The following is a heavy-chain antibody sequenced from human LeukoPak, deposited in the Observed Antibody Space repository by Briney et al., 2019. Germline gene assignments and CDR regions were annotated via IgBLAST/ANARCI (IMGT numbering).Heavy chain of an antibody. D-gene: IGHD3-22*01. CDR1: GFTFSSYS. J-gene: IGHJ1*01. CDR2: ISSKSSYI. V-gene: IGHV3-21*01. CDR3: AKHESGSHYYDSSGPFQH. Sequence: PGGSLRLSCAASGFTFSSYSMNWVGQAPGKGLEWVSSISSKSSYIYYADSVRGRFTISRDNAKNSLYLQMNSLRAEDTAVYYCAKHESGSHYYDSSGPFQHWGQGTLVTVSS.